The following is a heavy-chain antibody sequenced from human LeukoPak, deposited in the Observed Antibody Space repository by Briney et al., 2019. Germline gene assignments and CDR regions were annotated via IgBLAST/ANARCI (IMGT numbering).Heavy chain of an antibody. CDR2: ISSSSSTI. D-gene: IGHD6-19*01. J-gene: IGHJ6*02. CDR3: ARDPSSIAVAGYYYYGMDV. Sequence: GGSLRLSCAASGFTFSSYSMNWVRQAPGKGLEWVSYISSSSSTIYYADSVKGRFTTSRDNAKNSLYLQMNSLRAEDTAVYYCARDPSSIAVAGYYYYGMDVWGQGTTVTVSS. CDR1: GFTFSSYS. V-gene: IGHV3-48*01.